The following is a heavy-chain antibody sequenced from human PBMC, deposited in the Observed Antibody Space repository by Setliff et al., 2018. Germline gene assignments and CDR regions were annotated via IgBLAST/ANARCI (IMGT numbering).Heavy chain of an antibody. V-gene: IGHV4-34*01. CDR2: INHNGGT. CDR3: ARQATDY. CDR1: GGSFSGYY. Sequence: SETLSLTCAVYGGSFSGYYWSWIRQPPGRGLEWIGEINHNGGTNYNPSLKSRVTISVDTSKNQFSLKLSSVTAADTALYYCARQATDYWGQGTLVTVSS. J-gene: IGHJ4*02.